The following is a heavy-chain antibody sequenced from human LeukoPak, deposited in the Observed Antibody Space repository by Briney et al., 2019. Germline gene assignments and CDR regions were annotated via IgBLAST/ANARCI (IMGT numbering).Heavy chain of an antibody. Sequence: GPSLRLPCALSXXTVXNXXXXXXXXXAGXXXXWVSVFYVCGATYYAGSGKGRLTISRYNSENTQYLQMKSLRAQDTPVYYCARGDGYNVFDYSGQGTLGTVS. D-gene: IGHD5-24*01. V-gene: IGHV3-53*01. CDR3: ARGDGYNVFDY. CDR1: XXTVXNXX. CDR2: FYVCGAT. J-gene: IGHJ4*02.